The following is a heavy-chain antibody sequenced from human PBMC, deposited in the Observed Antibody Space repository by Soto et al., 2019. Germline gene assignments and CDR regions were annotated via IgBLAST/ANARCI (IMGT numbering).Heavy chain of an antibody. V-gene: IGHV3-30*18. J-gene: IGHJ6*02. Sequence: GGSLRLSCETSGFTFSAFGMHWVRQAPGKWLEWVAIISYDGIIKYYADSVKGRFTISRDTSKSALYLQMNSLRPEDTAVYYCAKDFKISGGHYGSLNYYYGMDVWGQGXTVTVYS. D-gene: IGHD3-10*01. CDR3: AKDFKISGGHYGSLNYYYGMDV. CDR1: GFTFSAFG. CDR2: ISYDGIIK.